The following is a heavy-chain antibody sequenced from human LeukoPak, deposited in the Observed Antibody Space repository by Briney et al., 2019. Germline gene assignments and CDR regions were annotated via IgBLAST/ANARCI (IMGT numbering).Heavy chain of an antibody. J-gene: IGHJ4*02. V-gene: IGHV4-59*01. CDR3: AGGSSSYTHDY. D-gene: IGHD2-2*01. CDR1: GGSISSYY. Sequence: SETLSLTCTVSGGSISSYYWSWIRQPPGKGLEWIGYIYHRGSTNYNPSLKSRVTISVDTSKNQFSLKLSSVTAADTAVYYCAGGSSSYTHDYWGQGTLVTVSS. CDR2: IYHRGST.